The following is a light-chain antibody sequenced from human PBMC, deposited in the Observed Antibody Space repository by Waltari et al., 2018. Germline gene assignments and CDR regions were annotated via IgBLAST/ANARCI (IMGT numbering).Light chain of an antibody. CDR1: QSVSRT. CDR2: DAS. J-gene: IGKJ1*01. Sequence: EIVLTQSPGTLSLSPGERATLSCRASQSVSRTLAWYQQKPGQAPRLLIYDASTRATCIPDRFSGSGSGTDFSLTISRLEPEDFAVYYCQKYGTLPATFGQGTKVVIK. CDR3: QKYGTLPAT. V-gene: IGKV3-20*01.